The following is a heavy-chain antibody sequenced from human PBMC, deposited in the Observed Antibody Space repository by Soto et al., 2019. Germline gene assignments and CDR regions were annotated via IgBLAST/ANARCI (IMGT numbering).Heavy chain of an antibody. D-gene: IGHD6-13*01. Sequence: GGSLRLSCAAAGFRFSRYGMHWVRQAPGKGLEWVAVISYDGSNKYYADSVKGRFTISRDNSKNTLYLQMNSLRAEDTAVYYCAKGSSIAAADYYYYGMDVGGQGPTATVSS. CDR2: ISYDGSNK. V-gene: IGHV3-30*18. J-gene: IGHJ6*02. CDR3: AKGSSIAAADYYYYGMDV. CDR1: GFRFSRYG.